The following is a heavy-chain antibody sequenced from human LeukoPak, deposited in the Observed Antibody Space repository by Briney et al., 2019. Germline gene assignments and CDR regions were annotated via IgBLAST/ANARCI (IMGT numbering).Heavy chain of an antibody. J-gene: IGHJ4*02. Sequence: SSETLSLTCTVSGYSISSGYYWSWIRQPPGKGLEWIGEINHSGSTNYNPSLKSRVTISVDTSKNQFSLKLSSVTAADTAVYYCARGRPGLSYDYWGQGTLVTVSS. D-gene: IGHD2/OR15-2a*01. CDR2: INHSGST. CDR1: GYSISSGYY. V-gene: IGHV4-38-2*02. CDR3: ARGRPGLSYDY.